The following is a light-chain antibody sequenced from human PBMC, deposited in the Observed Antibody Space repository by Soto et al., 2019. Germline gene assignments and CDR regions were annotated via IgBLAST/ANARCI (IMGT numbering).Light chain of an antibody. V-gene: IGKV3-20*01. CDR1: QSVSSSY. J-gene: IGKJ1*01. Sequence: EIVLTQPPGTLSLSPLVRATLSCSPSQSVSSSYLAWYQQKPGQAPRLLIYGASSRATGIPDRFSGSGSGTDFTLTISRLEPEDFAVYYCQQYHSWPPRTFGQGPKVDI. CDR3: QQYHSWPPRT. CDR2: GAS.